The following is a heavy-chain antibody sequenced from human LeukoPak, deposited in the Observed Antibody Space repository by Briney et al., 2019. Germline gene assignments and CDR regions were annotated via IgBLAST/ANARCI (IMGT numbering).Heavy chain of an antibody. CDR1: GFTFSNYW. CDR3: ARVNGDYGGSLDY. V-gene: IGHV3-7*04. J-gene: IGHJ4*02. Sequence: GGSLRLSRAASGFTFSNYWMSWVRQAPGKGLEWVANIKQDGSDKYYVDSLKGRFTISRDNAKNSLYLQMNSLRAEDTAVYYCARVNGDYGGSLDYWGQGTLVTVSS. CDR2: IKQDGSDK. D-gene: IGHD4-23*01.